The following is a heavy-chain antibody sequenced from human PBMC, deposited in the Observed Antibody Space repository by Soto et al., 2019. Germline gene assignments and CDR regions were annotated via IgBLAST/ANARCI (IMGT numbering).Heavy chain of an antibody. CDR2: INHSGST. CDR1: GGSFSGYY. D-gene: IGHD3-10*01. J-gene: IGHJ4*02. Sequence: SETLSLTCAVYGGSFSGYYWSWIRQPPGKGLEWIGEINHSGSTNYNPSLKSRVTISVDTSKNQFSLKLSSVTAADTAVYYCARGITRPYYYGSGSYLPDFDYWGQGTLVTVSS. CDR3: ARGITRPYYYGSGSYLPDFDY. V-gene: IGHV4-34*01.